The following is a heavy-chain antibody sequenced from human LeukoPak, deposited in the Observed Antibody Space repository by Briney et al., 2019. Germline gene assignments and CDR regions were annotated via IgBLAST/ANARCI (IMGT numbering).Heavy chain of an antibody. CDR1: GYAFSHYG. V-gene: IGHV1-18*01. CDR2: ISAYNGNT. CDR3: ARDCSGGICYSSATNFDY. J-gene: IGHJ4*02. D-gene: IGHD2-15*01. Sequence: ASVKVSCKASGYAFSHYGISWLRQVPGQGLEWLGWISAYNGNTNYAQKFQGRVTMTTDTSTSTAYMELRSLRSDDTAVYFCARDCSGGICYSSATNFDYWGQGTLVTVSS.